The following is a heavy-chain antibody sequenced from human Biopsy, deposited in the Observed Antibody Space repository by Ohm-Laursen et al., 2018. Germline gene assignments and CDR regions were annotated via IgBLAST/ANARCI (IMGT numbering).Heavy chain of an antibody. D-gene: IGHD1-26*01. CDR1: GGSIGSFF. CDR2: IYYSRST. J-gene: IGHJ4*02. V-gene: IGHV4-59*01. CDR3: ARVGAGAPSIDYFDY. Sequence: TLSLTCAVSGGSIGSFFWSWIRQPPGKGLEWIGYIYYSRSTNYNPSLRSRVTISVDRSKNQFSLELSSVTAADTAVYYCARVGAGAPSIDYFDYWGQGALVTVSS.